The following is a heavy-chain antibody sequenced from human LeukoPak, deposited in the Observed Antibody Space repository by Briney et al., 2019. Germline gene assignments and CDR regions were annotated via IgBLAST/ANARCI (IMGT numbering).Heavy chain of an antibody. J-gene: IGHJ4*02. Sequence: KTSETLSLTCTVSGDSIDSYYWSWIRQPPGKGLEWIGYIYYRGTTSYNPFLKSQVTISVDTSKNQFSLKLNSVTAADTAVYYCARLPRYGGYDHFDYWGQGILVIVSS. CDR3: ARLPRYGGYDHFDY. CDR1: GDSIDSYY. D-gene: IGHD5-12*01. CDR2: IYYRGTT. V-gene: IGHV4-59*12.